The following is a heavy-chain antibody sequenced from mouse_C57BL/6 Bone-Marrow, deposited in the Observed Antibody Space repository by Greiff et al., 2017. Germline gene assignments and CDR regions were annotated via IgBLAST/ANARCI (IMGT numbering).Heavy chain of an antibody. V-gene: IGHV5-16*01. CDR1: GFTFSDYY. J-gene: IGHJ2*01. CDR2: INYDGSST. CDR3: ARTIYYDYVPYYFDY. D-gene: IGHD2-4*01. Sequence: DVHLVESEGGLVQPGSSMKLSCTASGFTFSDYYMAWVRQVPEKGLEWVANINYDGSSTYYLDSLKSRFIISRDNAKNILYLQMSSLKSEDTATYYCARTIYYDYVPYYFDYWGQGTTLTVSS.